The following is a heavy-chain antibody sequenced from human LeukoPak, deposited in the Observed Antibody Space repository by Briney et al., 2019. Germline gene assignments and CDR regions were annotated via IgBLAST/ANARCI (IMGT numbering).Heavy chain of an antibody. CDR2: ISSNGGST. CDR3: ATSQLWFGVSDAFDI. J-gene: IGHJ3*02. D-gene: IGHD3-10*01. Sequence: PGGSLRLSCVVSGFSFSTYAMQWVRQAPGKGLEYVSTISSNGGSTYYGNSVKGRFTISRDNSKNTLYLQMDSLRPEDTAVYYCATSQLWFGVSDAFDIWGQGTMVTVSS. CDR1: GFSFSTYA. V-gene: IGHV3-64*01.